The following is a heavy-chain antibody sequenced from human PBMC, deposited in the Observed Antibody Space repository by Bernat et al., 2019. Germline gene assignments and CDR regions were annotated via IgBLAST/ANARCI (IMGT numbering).Heavy chain of an antibody. CDR1: GFTFSSYS. Sequence: VQLVESGGGLVQPGGSLRLSCAASGFTFSSYSMNWVRQAPGKGLEWVSYISSSSSTIYYADSVKGRFTISRDNAKNSLYLQMNSLRAEDTAVYYCARSGDFWSGYHNNWFDPWGQGTLVTVSS. CDR2: ISSSSSTI. J-gene: IGHJ5*02. CDR3: ARSGDFWSGYHNNWFDP. V-gene: IGHV3-48*01. D-gene: IGHD3-3*01.